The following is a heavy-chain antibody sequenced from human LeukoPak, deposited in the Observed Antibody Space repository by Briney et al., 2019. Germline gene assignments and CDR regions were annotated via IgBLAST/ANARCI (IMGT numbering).Heavy chain of an antibody. CDR3: ARSGEKTVLWFGVNWFDP. CDR1: GGSISSSNW. D-gene: IGHD3-10*01. J-gene: IGHJ5*02. CDR2: IYHSGST. Sequence: PSGTLSLTCAVSGGSISSSNWWSWVRPPPGKGLEWIGEIYHSGSTNYNPSLKSRVTISVDKSKNQFSLKLSSVTAADTAVYYCARSGEKTVLWFGVNWFDPWGQGTLVTVSS. V-gene: IGHV4-4*02.